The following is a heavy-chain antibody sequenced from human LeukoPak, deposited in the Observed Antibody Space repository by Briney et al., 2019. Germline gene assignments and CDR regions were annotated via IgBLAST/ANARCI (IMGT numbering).Heavy chain of an antibody. CDR3: ARGPITMITPFDP. D-gene: IGHD3-22*01. J-gene: IGHJ5*02. Sequence: ASVKVSCKASGGTFSSYAISWVRQAPGQGLEWMGGIIPIFGTANYAQKFQGRVTITADESTSTAYMELSSLKSEDTAVYYCARGPITMITPFDPWAREPWSPSPQ. CDR1: GGTFSSYA. CDR2: IIPIFGTA. V-gene: IGHV1-69*13.